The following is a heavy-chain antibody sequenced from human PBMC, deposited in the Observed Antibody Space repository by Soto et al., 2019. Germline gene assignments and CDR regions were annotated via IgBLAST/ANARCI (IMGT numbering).Heavy chain of an antibody. CDR2: ISVYNGNT. J-gene: IGHJ4*02. D-gene: IGHD5-12*01. CDR3: ARDHIMAPSEASFAGC. V-gene: IGHV1-18*01. CDR1: GFTFSNYG. Sequence: QVQLVQSGPEVKKPGASVKVSCEASGFTFSNYGFNWVRQAPGQGLEWMGWISVYNGNTNYVQKFQDRVSMTIDTSTSTAYMELRSLRSDDTAVYFCARDHIMAPSEASFAGCWGQGTPVTVSS.